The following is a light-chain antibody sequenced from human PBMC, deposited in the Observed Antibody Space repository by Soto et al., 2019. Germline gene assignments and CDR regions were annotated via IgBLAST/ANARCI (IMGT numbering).Light chain of an antibody. Sequence: DTQMTQSPSSLSASIGDRVTITCRASQTISDFLNWYQQKPGKAPKLLIYAASSLHSGVPSRFSGSGSGTDFPLTITTLQPEDFATYYCQQTYKNPPTFAQGTRVEIK. V-gene: IGKV1-39*01. CDR1: QTISDF. J-gene: IGKJ1*01. CDR3: QQTYKNPPT. CDR2: AAS.